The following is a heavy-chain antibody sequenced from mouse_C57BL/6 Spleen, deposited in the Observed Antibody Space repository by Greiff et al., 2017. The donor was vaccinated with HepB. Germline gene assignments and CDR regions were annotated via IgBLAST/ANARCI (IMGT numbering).Heavy chain of an antibody. D-gene: IGHD2-5*01. Sequence: QVHVKQPGAELVKPGASVKVSCKASGYTFTSYWMHWVKQRPGQGLEWIGRIHPSDSDTNYNQKFKGKATLTVDKSSSTAYMQLSSLTSEDSAVYYCAISAGYSNYGDYWGQGTTLTVSS. V-gene: IGHV1-74*01. CDR2: IHPSDSDT. J-gene: IGHJ2*01. CDR3: AISAGYSNYGDY. CDR1: GYTFTSYW.